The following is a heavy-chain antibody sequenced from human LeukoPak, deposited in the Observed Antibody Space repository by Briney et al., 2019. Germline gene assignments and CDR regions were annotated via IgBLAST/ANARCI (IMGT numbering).Heavy chain of an antibody. D-gene: IGHD5-24*01. CDR1: GFTFSSYA. V-gene: IGHV3-30-3*01. J-gene: IGHJ4*02. Sequence: GGSLRLSCAASGFTFSSYAMHWVRQAPGKGLEWVTVISYDGSNKYCADSVKGRFTISRDNSENTLYLHMNSLRAEDTAVYYCAKDYRRDGYNPDYWGQGTLVTVSS. CDR3: AKDYRRDGYNPDY. CDR2: ISYDGSNK.